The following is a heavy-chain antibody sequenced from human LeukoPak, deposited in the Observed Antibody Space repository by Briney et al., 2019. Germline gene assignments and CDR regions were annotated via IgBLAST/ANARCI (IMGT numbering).Heavy chain of an antibody. CDR3: ANNTVTPYFDY. Sequence: GGSLRLSCAASGFTFSSCAMSWVRQAPGKGLEWVSAISGSGGSTYYADSVKGRFTISRDNSKNTLYLQMNSLRAEDTAVYYWANNTVTPYFDYWGQGALVTVSS. CDR2: ISGSGGST. D-gene: IGHD4-23*01. J-gene: IGHJ4*02. V-gene: IGHV3-23*01. CDR1: GFTFSSCA.